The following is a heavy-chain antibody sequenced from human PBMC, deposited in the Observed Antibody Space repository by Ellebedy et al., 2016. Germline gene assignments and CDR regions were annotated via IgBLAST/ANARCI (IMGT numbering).Heavy chain of an antibody. Sequence: GESLKISCAASGFTFSSYAMHWVRQAPGKGLVWVAVISYEGSNKYYADSVKGRFTISRYNSKHTRYLQMNSLRAEDTAVYYCARDGGAFDIWGQGTMVTVSS. CDR3: ARDGGAFDI. CDR1: GFTFSSYA. CDR2: ISYEGSNK. J-gene: IGHJ3*02. D-gene: IGHD3-3*01. V-gene: IGHV3-30*14.